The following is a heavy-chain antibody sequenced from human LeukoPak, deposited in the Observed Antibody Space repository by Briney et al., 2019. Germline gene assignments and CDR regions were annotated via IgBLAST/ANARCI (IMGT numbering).Heavy chain of an antibody. CDR3: ARDGGPRFSGGGYDSVGFDY. CDR2: IIPIFGTA. CDR1: GGTFSSYA. V-gene: IGHV1-69*06. Sequence: GASVKVSCKASGGTFSSYAISWVRQAPGQGLEWMGGIIPIFGTANYAQKFQGRVTITADKSTSTAYMELSSLRSEDTAVYYCARDGGPRFSGGGYDSVGFDYWGQGTLVTVSS. D-gene: IGHD5-12*01. J-gene: IGHJ4*02.